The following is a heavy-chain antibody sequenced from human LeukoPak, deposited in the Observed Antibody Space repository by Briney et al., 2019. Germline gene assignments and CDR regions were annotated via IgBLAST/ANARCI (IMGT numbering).Heavy chain of an antibody. Sequence: GGSLRLSCAASGFTFSNAWMSWVRQAPGKGLEWVSYISSSSSTIYYADSVKGRFTISRDNAKNSLYLQMNSLRAEDTAVYYCASDLYAIFDYWGQGTLVTVSS. V-gene: IGHV3-48*01. CDR2: ISSSSSTI. J-gene: IGHJ4*02. CDR1: GFTFSNAW. CDR3: ASDLYAIFDY. D-gene: IGHD2-2*02.